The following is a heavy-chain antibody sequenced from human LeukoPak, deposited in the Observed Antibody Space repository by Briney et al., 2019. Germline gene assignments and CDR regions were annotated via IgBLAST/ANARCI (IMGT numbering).Heavy chain of an antibody. CDR2: IKQDGSEK. J-gene: IGHJ4*02. D-gene: IGHD6-19*01. CDR1: GFTFSNYW. V-gene: IGHV3-7*04. Sequence: GGSLRLSCAASGFTFSNYWMIWVRQAPGKGLEWVGDIKQDGSEKRYADSVRGRFSISRDNAQTSLYLQMNSLRAEDTAVYYCARAYSSVASCDYWGQGTLVTVSS. CDR3: ARAYSSVASCDY.